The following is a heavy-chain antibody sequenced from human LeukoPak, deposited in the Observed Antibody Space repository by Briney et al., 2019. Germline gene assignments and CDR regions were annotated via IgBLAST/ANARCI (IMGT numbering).Heavy chain of an antibody. CDR3: ARQSGSSGWYSDFDY. Sequence: ASVKVSCKASGYTFNNYAISWVRQAPGQGLEWMGGIIPIFGTANYAQKFQGRVTITADESTSTAYMELSSLRSEDTAVYYCARQSGSSGWYSDFDYWGQGTLVTVSS. CDR2: IIPIFGTA. J-gene: IGHJ4*02. D-gene: IGHD6-19*01. CDR1: GYTFNNYA. V-gene: IGHV1-69*13.